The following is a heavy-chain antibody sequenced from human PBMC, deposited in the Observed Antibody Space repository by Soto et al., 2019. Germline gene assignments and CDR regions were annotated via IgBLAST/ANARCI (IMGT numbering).Heavy chain of an antibody. CDR3: ATDGGSTSSSAYNSFMDV. J-gene: IGHJ6*03. CDR1: GDTFSSYS. V-gene: IGHV1-69*08. Sequence: QAQLVQSGAEVKRPGSSVKVSCKASGDTFSSYSISWVRQAPGQGLEWMGRTIPMVGTPNYAQKFQGRVTFSADKSTSTAYMVLNSLISDDTAVYYCATDGGSTSSSAYNSFMDVWGKGTPVTVSS. CDR2: TIPMVGTP. D-gene: IGHD3-16*01.